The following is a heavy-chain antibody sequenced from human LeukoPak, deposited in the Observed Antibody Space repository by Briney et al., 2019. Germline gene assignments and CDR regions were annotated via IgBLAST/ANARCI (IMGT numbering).Heavy chain of an antibody. V-gene: IGHV4-59*01. Sequence: SETLSLTCTVSGGSISSYYWSWIRQPPGKGLEWIGYIYYSGSTNYNPSLKSRVTISVDTSKNQFSLKLSSVTAADTAVYYCARGAVGATTFDYWGQGTLVTVSS. CDR2: IYYSGST. J-gene: IGHJ4*02. D-gene: IGHD1-26*01. CDR3: ARGAVGATTFDY. CDR1: GGSISSYY.